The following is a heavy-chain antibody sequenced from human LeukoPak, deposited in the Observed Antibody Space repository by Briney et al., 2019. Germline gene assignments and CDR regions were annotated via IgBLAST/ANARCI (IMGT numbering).Heavy chain of an antibody. J-gene: IGHJ4*02. Sequence: GGSLRLSCVASGFTFREYGFHWVRQAPGKGLEWVAVMWNDGITGKYADSVRGRFSVSRDNSKNTVYLQMDSLRADDTSVYYCARDGSGWSSDHWGQGTLVTVSS. CDR3: ARDGSGWSSDH. V-gene: IGHV3-33*01. CDR2: MWNDGITG. CDR1: GFTFREYG. D-gene: IGHD6-19*01.